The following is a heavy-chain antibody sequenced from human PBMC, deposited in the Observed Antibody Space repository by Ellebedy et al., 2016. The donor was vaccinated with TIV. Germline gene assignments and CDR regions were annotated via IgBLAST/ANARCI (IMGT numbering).Heavy chain of an antibody. CDR1: GGSISSSSYY. V-gene: IGHV4-39*07. CDR3: ARGRYLTGDRSYYFDY. Sequence: GSLRLXCTVSGGSISSSSYYWGWVRQPPGKGLEWIGSIYYNGGTYYNPSLRSRLTISVDTSKNQFSLKLSSVTAADTAVYYCARGRYLTGDRSYYFDYWGQGILVTVSS. J-gene: IGHJ4*02. CDR2: IYYNGGT. D-gene: IGHD7-27*01.